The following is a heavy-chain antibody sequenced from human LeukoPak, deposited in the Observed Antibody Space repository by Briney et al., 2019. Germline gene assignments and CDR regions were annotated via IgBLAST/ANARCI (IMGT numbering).Heavy chain of an antibody. D-gene: IGHD3-3*01. J-gene: IGHJ4*02. CDR3: ARGGDYDFWSGYFFDY. CDR1: GGSISSGGYY. Sequence: PSQTLSLTCTVSGGSISSGGYYWSWIRQPPGKGLEWIGYIYYSGSTNYNPSLKSRVTISVDTSKNQFSLKLSSVTAADTAVYYCARGGDYDFWSGYFFDYWGQGTLVTVSS. CDR2: IYYSGST. V-gene: IGHV4-61*08.